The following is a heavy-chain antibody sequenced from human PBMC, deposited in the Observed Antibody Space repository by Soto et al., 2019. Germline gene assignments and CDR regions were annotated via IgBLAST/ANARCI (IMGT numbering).Heavy chain of an antibody. Sequence: GGSLRLSCAASGFTFRSYAMSWVRQAPGKGLEWVSATSGSGGSTYYADSVKGRFTITRDNSKNTLYLQMNSLRAEDTAVYYCAGYFDWLFPFDYWGQGTLVTVSS. V-gene: IGHV3-23*01. CDR2: TSGSGGST. CDR3: AGYFDWLFPFDY. D-gene: IGHD3-9*01. J-gene: IGHJ4*02. CDR1: GFTFRSYA.